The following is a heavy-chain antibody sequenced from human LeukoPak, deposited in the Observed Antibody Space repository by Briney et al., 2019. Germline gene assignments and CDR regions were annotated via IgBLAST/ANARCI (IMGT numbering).Heavy chain of an antibody. Sequence: GGSLRLSCAASGFTFSSYSMNWVRQAPGKGLEWVSSISSSSSYIYYADSVKGRFTISRGNAKNSLYLQINSLRAEDTAVYYCARDSTYYYDSSGYPPDYWGQGTLVTVSS. CDR2: ISSSSSYI. D-gene: IGHD3-22*01. J-gene: IGHJ4*02. CDR3: ARDSTYYYDSSGYPPDY. CDR1: GFTFSSYS. V-gene: IGHV3-21*01.